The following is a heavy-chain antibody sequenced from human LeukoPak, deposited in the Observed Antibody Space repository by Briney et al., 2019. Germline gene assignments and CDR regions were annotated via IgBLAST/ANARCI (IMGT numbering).Heavy chain of an antibody. CDR1: GYSISSGYY. CDR2: IYHSGST. V-gene: IGHV4-38-2*02. Sequence: SETLSLTCTVSGYSISSGYYWGWIRPPPGKGLEWIGSIYHSGSTYYNPSLKSRVTISVDTSKNQFSLKLSSVTAADTAVYYCARGSSGYYFDYWGQGTLVIVSS. J-gene: IGHJ4*02. D-gene: IGHD3-22*01. CDR3: ARGSSGYYFDY.